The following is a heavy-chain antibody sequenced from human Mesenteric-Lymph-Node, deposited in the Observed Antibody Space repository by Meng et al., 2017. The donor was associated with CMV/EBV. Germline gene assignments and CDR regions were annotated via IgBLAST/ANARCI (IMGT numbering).Heavy chain of an antibody. CDR2: PYTPSDA. Sequence: GESLKISCAASGFSVSRFDMSWVRQAPGKGLEWVSLPYTPSDAYYADSVKGRFTVSRDKSKNTLDLQMNSLRVEDTAMYYCARWGSTGAIDYWGQGTLVTVSS. D-gene: IGHD6-13*01. CDR1: GFSVSRFD. CDR3: ARWGSTGAIDY. V-gene: IGHV3-53*01. J-gene: IGHJ4*02.